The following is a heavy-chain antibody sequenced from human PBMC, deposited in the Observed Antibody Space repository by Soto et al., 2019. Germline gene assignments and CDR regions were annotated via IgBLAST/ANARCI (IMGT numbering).Heavy chain of an antibody. D-gene: IGHD2-21*01. CDR2: IYHSGST. J-gene: IGHJ4*02. CDR3: AKGPYPYYFDY. Sequence: PSETLSLTCAVYGGSFSGYYWSWIRQPPGKGLEWIGYIYHSGSTNYNPSLKSRVTISVDTSKNQFSLKLSSVTAADTAVYYCAKGPYPYYFDYWGQGTLVTVSS. V-gene: IGHV4-59*01. CDR1: GGSFSGYY.